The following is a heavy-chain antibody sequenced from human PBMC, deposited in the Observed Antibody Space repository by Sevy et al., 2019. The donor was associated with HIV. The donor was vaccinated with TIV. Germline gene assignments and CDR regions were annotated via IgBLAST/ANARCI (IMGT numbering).Heavy chain of an antibody. J-gene: IGHJ4*02. V-gene: IGHV3-73*01. CDR2: IRSKANSYAT. CDR1: GFTFSGSA. CDR3: TRHVTAVAGGSDY. Sequence: GGSLRLSCAASGFTFSGSAMHWVRQASGKGLEWVGRIRSKANSYATAYAASVKGRFTISREDSKNTAYLQMNSLKTEDTAVYYCTRHVTAVAGGSDYWGQGTLVTVSS. D-gene: IGHD6-19*01.